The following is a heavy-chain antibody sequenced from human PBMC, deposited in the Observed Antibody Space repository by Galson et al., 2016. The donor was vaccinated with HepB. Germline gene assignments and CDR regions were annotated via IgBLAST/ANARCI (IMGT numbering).Heavy chain of an antibody. D-gene: IGHD3-3*01. Sequence: SETLSLTCTVSGDSLDSSIYYWGWIRQPPGKGLEWIGSISYSANTYFNPSLKSRVTILVDTSKNQVSLNLSSVTAADTAVYYCARQRGRDFWTNPFDFWGQGTLVTVSS. J-gene: IGHJ4*02. CDR2: ISYSANT. CDR1: GDSLDSSIYY. CDR3: ARQRGRDFWTNPFDF. V-gene: IGHV4-39*01.